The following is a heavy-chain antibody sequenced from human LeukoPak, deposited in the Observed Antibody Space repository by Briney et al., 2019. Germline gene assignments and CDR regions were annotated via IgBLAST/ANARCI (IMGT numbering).Heavy chain of an antibody. CDR2: NFYSGST. CDR3: ARPDSWATPTTWD. J-gene: IGHJ4*02. Sequence: SEALSLTFCIPGVSICNRPYYLGSVRQPPGNGLDWLRSNFYSGSTYYNTSLESRVTIPVDQYKTQSSLMMRSVNASDTAVYYCARPDSWATPTTWDWGEGTLVTLPS. CDR1: GVSICNRPYY. D-gene: IGHD4-17*01. V-gene: IGHV4-39*01.